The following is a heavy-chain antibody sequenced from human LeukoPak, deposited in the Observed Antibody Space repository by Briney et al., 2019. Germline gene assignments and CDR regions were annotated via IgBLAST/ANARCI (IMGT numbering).Heavy chain of an antibody. CDR1: GDSISSYY. J-gene: IGHJ4*02. CDR3: ARRIYDSSGYPLFDY. V-gene: IGHV4-59*08. D-gene: IGHD3-22*01. CDR2: IYDSGST. Sequence: PSETLSLTCTVSGDSISSYYWSWIRQPPGKGLEWIGYIYDSGSTNYNPSLKSRVTISVDTSKNQFSLRLSSVTAADTAVYYCARRIYDSSGYPLFDYWGQGTLVTVS.